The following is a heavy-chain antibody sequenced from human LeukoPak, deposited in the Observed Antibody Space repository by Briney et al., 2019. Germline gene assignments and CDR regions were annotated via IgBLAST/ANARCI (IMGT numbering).Heavy chain of an antibody. D-gene: IGHD6-13*01. V-gene: IGHV3-21*01. CDR2: ISSSSYI. J-gene: IGHJ4*02. Sequence: PGGSLRHSCAASGLTFSSYSMNWVRQAPGKGLEWVSSISSSSYIYYADSVKGRFTISRDNAKNSLYLQMNSLRAEDTAVYYCARDEAAGTLDYWGQGTLVTVSS. CDR1: GLTFSSYS. CDR3: ARDEAAGTLDY.